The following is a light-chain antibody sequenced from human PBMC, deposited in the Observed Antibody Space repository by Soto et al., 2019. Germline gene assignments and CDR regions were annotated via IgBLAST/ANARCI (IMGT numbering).Light chain of an antibody. CDR3: QQYYSTPNT. V-gene: IGKV4-1*01. Sequence: DIVMTQSPDSLAVSLGERATINCKSSQSVLYSSNNKNYLAWYQQKPGQPPKLLIYWASTRESGVPDRFSGSGSGTDFTLTISSLPAEDVAVYYWQQYYSTPNTFGQGTKLEIK. CDR1: QSVLYSSNNKNY. J-gene: IGKJ2*01. CDR2: WAS.